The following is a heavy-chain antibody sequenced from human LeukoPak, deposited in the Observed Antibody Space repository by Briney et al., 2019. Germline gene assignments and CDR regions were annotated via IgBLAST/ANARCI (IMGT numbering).Heavy chain of an antibody. CDR3: ARLKYDILTGYYADY. Sequence: PSETLSLTCTVSGGSISSYYWSWIRQPPGKGLEWIGYIYYSGSTNYNPSLKSRVTISVDTSKNQFSLKLGSVTAADTAVYYCARLKYDILTGYYADYWGQGTLVTVSS. V-gene: IGHV4-59*08. CDR2: IYYSGST. J-gene: IGHJ4*02. CDR1: GGSISSYY. D-gene: IGHD3-9*01.